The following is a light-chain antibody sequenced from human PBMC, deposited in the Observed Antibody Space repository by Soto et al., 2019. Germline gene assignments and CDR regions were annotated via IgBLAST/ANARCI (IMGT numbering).Light chain of an antibody. CDR1: QGISSW. V-gene: IGKV1D-12*01. CDR2: AAS. CDR3: QQANSFPLT. J-gene: IGKJ4*01. Sequence: DFQMTQSPSSVSASVGDRVTITCRASQGISSWLAWYQKKPGKAPKLLIYAASTLQSGVPSRFSGSGSGTDFTLTISSLQPEDFATYDGQQANSFPLTFGGGTKVEIK.